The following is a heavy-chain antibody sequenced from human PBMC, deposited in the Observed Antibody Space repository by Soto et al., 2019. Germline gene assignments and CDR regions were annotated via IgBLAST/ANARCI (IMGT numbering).Heavy chain of an antibody. Sequence: QVQLVQSGAEVKKPGASVKVSCKASGYTFTSYGISWVRQAPAQGLEWMGWISAYNGNTNYAQKLQGRVTMPTDTSARTAFIELRSLRSDDTAVYYCERGSNDIDYWGEGTLVTVSS. CDR3: ERGSNDIDY. CDR2: ISAYNGNT. J-gene: IGHJ4*02. D-gene: IGHD1-1*01. CDR1: GYTFTSYG. V-gene: IGHV1-18*01.